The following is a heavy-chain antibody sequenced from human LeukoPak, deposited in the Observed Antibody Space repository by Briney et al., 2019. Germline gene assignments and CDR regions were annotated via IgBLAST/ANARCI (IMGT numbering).Heavy chain of an antibody. V-gene: IGHV4-59*01. CDR1: GGSISSYY. CDR3: ARYLVRRGYSYGFYYYGMDA. D-gene: IGHD5-18*01. CDR2: IYYSGST. J-gene: IGHJ6*02. Sequence: SETLSLTCTVSGGSISSYYWSWIRQPPGKGLEWIGYIYYSGSTNYNPSLKSRVTISVDTSKNQFSLKLSSVTAADTAVYYCARYLVRRGYSYGFYYYGMDAWGQGTTVAVSS.